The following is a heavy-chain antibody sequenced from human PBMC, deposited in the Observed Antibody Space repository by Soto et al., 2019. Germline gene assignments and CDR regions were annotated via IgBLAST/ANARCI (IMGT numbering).Heavy chain of an antibody. CDR2: IYYSGST. Sequence: NPSETLSLTCTVSGGSVSSGSYYWSWIRQPPGKGLEWIGYIYYSGSTNYNPSLKSRVTISVDTSKNQFSLKLSSVTAADTAVYYCAREESSGSYLPSWGLGTLVTVSS. J-gene: IGHJ4*02. CDR3: AREESSGSYLPS. V-gene: IGHV4-61*01. CDR1: GGSVSSGSYY. D-gene: IGHD1-26*01.